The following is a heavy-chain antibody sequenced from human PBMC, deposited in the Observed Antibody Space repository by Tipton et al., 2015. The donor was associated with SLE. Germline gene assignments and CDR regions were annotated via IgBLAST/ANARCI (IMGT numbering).Heavy chain of an antibody. D-gene: IGHD1-1*01. Sequence: TLSLTCFVSGDSITSDIYYWGWIRQPPGKGLEWIGSVYDSGTTHYNPSLKSRVTMSVDTSKTQFSLKLGSLTAADTAVYYCARHFPRQVNDLYFFDYWGQGTLVTVSS. CDR1: GDSITSDIYY. J-gene: IGHJ4*02. V-gene: IGHV4-39*07. CDR3: ARHFPRQVNDLYFFDY. CDR2: VYDSGTT.